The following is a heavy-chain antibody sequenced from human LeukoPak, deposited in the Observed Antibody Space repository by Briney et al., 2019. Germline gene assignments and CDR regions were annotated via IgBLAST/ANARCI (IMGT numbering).Heavy chain of an antibody. CDR3: ARHIDRHYYGSGSYYNPWFDP. Sequence: PSETLSLTCTVSGGSISSYYWSWIRQPPGKGLEWIGYIYYSGSTNYNPSLKSRVTISVDTSKNQFSLKLSSVTAADTAVYYCARHIDRHYYGSGSYYNPWFDPWGQGTLVTVSS. D-gene: IGHD3-10*01. J-gene: IGHJ5*02. CDR1: GGSISSYY. V-gene: IGHV4-59*08. CDR2: IYYSGST.